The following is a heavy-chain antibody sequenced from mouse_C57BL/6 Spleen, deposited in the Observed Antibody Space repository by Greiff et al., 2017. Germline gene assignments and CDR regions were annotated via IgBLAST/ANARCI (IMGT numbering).Heavy chain of an antibody. CDR2: INPNNGGT. CDR1: GYTFTDYY. V-gene: IGHV1-26*01. CDR3: AHYGSSCGYYFDY. D-gene: IGHD1-1*01. J-gene: IGHJ2*01. Sequence: VQLQQSGPELVKPGASVKISCKASGYTFTDYYMNWVKQSHGKSLEWIGDINPNNGGTSYNQKFKGKATLTVDTSSSTAYMELRSLTSEDSAVYYGAHYGSSCGYYFDYWGQGTTVTVSS.